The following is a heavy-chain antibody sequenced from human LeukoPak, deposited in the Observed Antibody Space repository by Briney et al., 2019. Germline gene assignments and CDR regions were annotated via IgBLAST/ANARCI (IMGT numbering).Heavy chain of an antibody. D-gene: IGHD1-14*01. V-gene: IGHV3-64*02. J-gene: IGHJ3*02. CDR3: ARELGGTKTGGFDI. CDR1: GFSFSYHD. Sequence: PGGAPRLSCCTAGFSFSYHDMHWGRQAPGEGLEFVSSIGASGAHTFYSDSVKGRFTISRDNFQSTMYLQMDGLRPEDSAIYYCARELGGTKTGGFDIWGQGTVVTVSS. CDR2: IGASGAHT.